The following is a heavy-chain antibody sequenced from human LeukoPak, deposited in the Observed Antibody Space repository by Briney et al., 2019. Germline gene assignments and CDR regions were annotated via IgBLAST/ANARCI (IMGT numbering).Heavy chain of an antibody. CDR2: IIPILNTV. J-gene: IGHJ4*02. Sequence: SVKVSCKASGGTFSSSAIIWVRQSPGHGLEWMGRIIPILNTVNYSEKLQGRVSITADTSTDTAYMELSRLKSEDTALYYCARDPGKCGDSSRPSGLDSWGQGTLVIVSS. D-gene: IGHD4-17*01. CDR1: GGTFSSSA. CDR3: ARDPGKCGDSSRPSGLDS. V-gene: IGHV1-69*04.